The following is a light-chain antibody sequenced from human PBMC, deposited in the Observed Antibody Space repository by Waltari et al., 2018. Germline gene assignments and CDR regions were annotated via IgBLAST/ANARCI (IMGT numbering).Light chain of an antibody. V-gene: IGKV3-15*01. CDR1: QSVSSN. CDR2: GAT. J-gene: IGKJ2*01. CDR3: QQYNNWPPQDA. Sequence: EIVMTQSPATLSVSPGERATLSCRASQSVSSNLAWYQQQPGQAPRLLIYGATTRATGIPARLSGSGSGTEFTLTISSLQSEDFAIYYCQQYNNWPPQDAFGQGTKLEIK.